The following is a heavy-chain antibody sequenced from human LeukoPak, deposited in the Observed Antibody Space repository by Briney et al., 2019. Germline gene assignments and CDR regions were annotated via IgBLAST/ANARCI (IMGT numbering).Heavy chain of an antibody. CDR3: ARGFSSSSRRPFDY. CDR2: IYTSGST. J-gene: IGHJ4*02. Sequence: KPSETLSLTCTVSGGSISSYYWSWIRQPAGKGLEWIGRIYTSGSTNYNPSLKSRVTMSVDTPKNQFSLKLSSVTAADTAVYYCARGFSSSSRRPFDYWGQGTLVTVSS. V-gene: IGHV4-4*07. CDR1: GGSISSYY. D-gene: IGHD6-6*01.